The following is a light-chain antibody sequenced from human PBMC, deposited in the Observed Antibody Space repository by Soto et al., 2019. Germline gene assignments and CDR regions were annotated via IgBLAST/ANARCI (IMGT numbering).Light chain of an antibody. V-gene: IGKV1-39*01. Sequence: DIQMTQSPSSLSASIGDRVTITCRASQPISNYLNWYQQKPGKAPNLLMFAASTLHSGVPSRFSGSGSGRDFTLTISSPQPEDFAIYYCQQSYSPPWTFGQGTKVDIK. CDR2: AAS. CDR1: QPISNY. J-gene: IGKJ1*01. CDR3: QQSYSPPWT.